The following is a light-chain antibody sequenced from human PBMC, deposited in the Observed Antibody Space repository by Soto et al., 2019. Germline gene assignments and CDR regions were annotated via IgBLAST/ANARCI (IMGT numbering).Light chain of an antibody. V-gene: IGKV3-20*01. CDR3: QQYGNSIT. Sequence: EIVLTQSPGIVSLSPGERATLSCRASQSVRSSYLAWYQQKFGQAPRLLIYGTYIRAAGIPDRFSGSGSGTGFTLTISRLEPEDFALYYCQQYGNSITFGGGTKVEIK. J-gene: IGKJ4*01. CDR1: QSVRSSY. CDR2: GTY.